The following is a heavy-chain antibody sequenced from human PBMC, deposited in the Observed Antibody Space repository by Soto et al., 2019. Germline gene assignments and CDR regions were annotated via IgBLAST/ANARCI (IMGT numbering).Heavy chain of an antibody. CDR3: ARGHLAVVPVDSWFYYMND. CDR2: INAGNGNT. CDR1: GYTFTNYA. J-gene: IGHJ6*03. D-gene: IGHD2-2*01. V-gene: IGHV1-3*01. Sequence: QVQLVQSGAEVEKPGASVKVSCKASGYTFTNYAVHWVRQAPGQRLEWMGWINAGNGNTRFSQNLQGRVTITRDTSARTVYMDLSSLRSEDTAVYYCARGHLAVVPVDSWFYYMNDWGKGTTVTVSS.